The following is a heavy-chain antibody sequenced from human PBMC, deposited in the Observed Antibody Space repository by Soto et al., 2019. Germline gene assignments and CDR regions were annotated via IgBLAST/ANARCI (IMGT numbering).Heavy chain of an antibody. CDR1: GFTFGDYA. CDR3: TRDCSTTSCHYGMGV. J-gene: IGHJ6*02. V-gene: IGHV3-49*04. Sequence: GSLRLSCTASGFTFGDYAMSWVRQAPGKGLEWVGFIRSEAYGGTTEYAASVKGRFTISRDDSKSIAYLQMNSLKTEDTAVYYCTRDCSTTSCHYGMGVWGQGTTVTVSS. CDR2: IRSEAYGGTT. D-gene: IGHD2-2*01.